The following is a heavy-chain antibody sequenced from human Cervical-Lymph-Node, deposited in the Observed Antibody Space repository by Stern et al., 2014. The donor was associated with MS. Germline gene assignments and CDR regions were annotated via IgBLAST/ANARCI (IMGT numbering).Heavy chain of an antibody. J-gene: IGHJ3*02. D-gene: IGHD1-14*01. CDR1: GFSVTGHD. CDR2: IGAAGDS. CDR3: ARATSDAFDI. V-gene: IGHV3-13*01. Sequence: VQLVESGGGLVQPGGSLRLSCAASGFSVTGHDMHWVRQATGNGLEWVSVIGAAGDSYYSGSVRGRFTISRESAKNSLYLQMNSLSDGDTAVYYCARATSDAFDIWGQGTMVSVSS.